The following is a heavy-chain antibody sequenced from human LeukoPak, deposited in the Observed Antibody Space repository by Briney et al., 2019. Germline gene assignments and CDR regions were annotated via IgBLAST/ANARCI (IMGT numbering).Heavy chain of an antibody. J-gene: IGHJ4*02. V-gene: IGHV1-3*03. CDR1: GYTFTSYA. CDR3: ARGIAVADGY. Sequence: ASVKVSCKASGYTFTSYAMHWVRQAPGQRLEWMGWINAGNGNTKYSQEFQGRVTITADESTSTAYMELSSLRSEDTAVYYCARGIAVADGYWGQGTLVTVSS. CDR2: INAGNGNT. D-gene: IGHD6-19*01.